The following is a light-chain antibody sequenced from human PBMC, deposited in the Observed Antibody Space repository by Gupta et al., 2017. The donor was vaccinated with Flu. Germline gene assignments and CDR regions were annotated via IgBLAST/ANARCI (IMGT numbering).Light chain of an antibody. CDR2: DAS. J-gene: IGKJ4*01. Sequence: PGERATLSCRASQSVKGALAWYQQKPGQAPRLLVYDASNRAAGIPVKFSGSGSGTDFTLTISNLEPEDFAVYYCQQRDDWPFTFGGGTKVEIK. V-gene: IGKV3-11*01. CDR1: QSVKGA. CDR3: QQRDDWPFT.